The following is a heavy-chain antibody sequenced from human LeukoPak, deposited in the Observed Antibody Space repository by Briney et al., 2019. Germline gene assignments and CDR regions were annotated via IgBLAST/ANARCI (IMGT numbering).Heavy chain of an antibody. CDR3: ARHIYCSSTSCYFDYYFDY. J-gene: IGHJ4*02. D-gene: IGHD2-2*01. Sequence: SETLSLTCAVSGYSISSGYYWGWIRQPPGKGLEWIGSIYYSGSTYYNPSLKSRVTISVDTSKNQFSLKLSSVTAADTAVYYCARHIYCSSTSCYFDYYFDYWGQGTLVTVSS. CDR1: GYSISSGYY. V-gene: IGHV4-38-2*01. CDR2: IYYSGST.